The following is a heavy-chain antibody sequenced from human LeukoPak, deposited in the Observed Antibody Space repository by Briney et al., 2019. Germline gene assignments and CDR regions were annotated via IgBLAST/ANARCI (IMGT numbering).Heavy chain of an antibody. CDR2: IYYSGST. Sequence: KPSETLSLTCTVSGGSISSSSYYWGWIRQPPGKGLEWIGSIYYSGSTYYNPSLKSRVTISVDTSKNQFSLKLSSVTAADTAVYYCARESRGYSGYGVTPAGYHWGQGTLVTVSS. J-gene: IGHJ5*02. CDR1: GGSISSSSYY. V-gene: IGHV4-39*07. CDR3: ARESRGYSGYGVTPAGYH. D-gene: IGHD5-12*01.